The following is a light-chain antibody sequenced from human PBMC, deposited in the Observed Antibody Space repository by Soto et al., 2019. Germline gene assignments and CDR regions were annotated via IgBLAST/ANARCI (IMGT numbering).Light chain of an antibody. V-gene: IGKV3-11*01. CDR1: QSVSRY. CDR2: AAS. CDR3: QQRSNWPPT. J-gene: IGKJ1*01. Sequence: IVLTQSPATLSLSPWERATLSCRASQSVSRYLAWYQQRIGQAPRLLIYAASNRATGIPARFSGSGSGTDFTLTISSLEPEDFAVYYCQQRSNWPPTFGQGTKVDIK.